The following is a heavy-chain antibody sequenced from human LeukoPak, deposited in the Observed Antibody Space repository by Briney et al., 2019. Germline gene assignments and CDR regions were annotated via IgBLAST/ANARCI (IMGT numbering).Heavy chain of an antibody. V-gene: IGHV1-69*04. J-gene: IGHJ4*02. CDR1: GVTFSSYA. Sequence: ASVKVSCKASGVTFSSYAISWVRQAPGQGLEWMGRIIPILGIANYAQKFQGRVTITADKSTSTAYMELSSLRSEDTAVYYCARDPNYYDSSGYDYWGQGTLDTVSS. D-gene: IGHD3-22*01. CDR2: IIPILGIA. CDR3: ARDPNYYDSSGYDY.